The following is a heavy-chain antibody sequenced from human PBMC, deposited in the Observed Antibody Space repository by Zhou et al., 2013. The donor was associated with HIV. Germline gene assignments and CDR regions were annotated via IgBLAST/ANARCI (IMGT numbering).Heavy chain of an antibody. V-gene: IGHV1-2*02. J-gene: IGHJ4*02. CDR2: IDPNNGGT. D-gene: IGHD3-16*01. CDR1: GYTFTGYY. Sequence: QVQLIQSGAEVKKPGASVKVSCKASGYTFTGYYIQWVRQAPGQGPEWMGWIDPNNGGTKIAQDFQGRVTMTRDTSISTVYLDLSGLRSDDTAVYYCATIPHLSGATVDMTAIGGGDYWGRGTRSLCPQ. CDR3: ATIPHLSGATVDMTAIGGGDY.